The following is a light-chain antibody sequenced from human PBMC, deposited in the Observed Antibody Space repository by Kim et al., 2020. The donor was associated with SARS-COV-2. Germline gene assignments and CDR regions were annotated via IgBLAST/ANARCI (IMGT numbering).Light chain of an antibody. V-gene: IGLV2-23*01. J-gene: IGLJ1*01. CDR3: CSYARGGTYV. Sequence: QSALTQPASMSGSPGQSITISCTGTTRDVESYNLVSWYQQHPGKAPKLMIYEDTKRPSGVSNRFSGSKSGNTASLTISGLQTEDEADYYCCSYARGGTYVFGTGTKVTVL. CDR2: EDT. CDR1: TRDVESYNL.